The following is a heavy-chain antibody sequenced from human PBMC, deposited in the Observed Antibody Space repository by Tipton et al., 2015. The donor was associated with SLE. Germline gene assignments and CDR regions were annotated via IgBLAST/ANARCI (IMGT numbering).Heavy chain of an antibody. Sequence: SLRLSCAASGFTFSSYWMHWVRQAPGKGLVWVSRINSDGSSTSYADSVKGRFTISRDNAKNTLYLQMNSLRAEDTAVYYCARGSGITMEGAVDYWGQGTLVTVSS. CDR1: GFTFSSYW. CDR3: ARGSGITMEGAVDY. V-gene: IGHV3-74*01. D-gene: IGHD3-10*01. J-gene: IGHJ4*02. CDR2: INSDGSST.